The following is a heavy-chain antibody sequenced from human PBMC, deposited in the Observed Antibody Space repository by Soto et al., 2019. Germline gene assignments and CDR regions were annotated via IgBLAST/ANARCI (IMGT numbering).Heavy chain of an antibody. V-gene: IGHV3-21*01. CDR2: ISSSSYI. Sequence: GGSLRLSCAASGFTFSSYSMNWVRQAPGKGLEWVSSISSSSYIYYADSVKGRFTISRDNAKNSLYLQMNSLRAEDTAVYYCGRVLSYYDFLGGDYWGQGTLVTVSS. CDR1: GFTFSSYS. D-gene: IGHD3-3*01. J-gene: IGHJ4*02. CDR3: GRVLSYYDFLGGDY.